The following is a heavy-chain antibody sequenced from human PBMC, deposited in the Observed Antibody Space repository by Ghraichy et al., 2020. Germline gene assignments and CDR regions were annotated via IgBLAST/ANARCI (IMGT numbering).Heavy chain of an antibody. J-gene: IGHJ4*02. CDR1: GFTFTSYW. D-gene: IGHD6-19*01. Sequence: GGSLRLSCEVSGFTFTSYWVNWVRQAPGKGLEWVANINQDGSAIYYVDSVKGRFTISRDNAKNSLFLQMKSLRAEDTAVYYCARTLAVAGTRGFDYWGQGTVVTVSS. V-gene: IGHV3-7*01. CDR2: INQDGSAI. CDR3: ARTLAVAGTRGFDY.